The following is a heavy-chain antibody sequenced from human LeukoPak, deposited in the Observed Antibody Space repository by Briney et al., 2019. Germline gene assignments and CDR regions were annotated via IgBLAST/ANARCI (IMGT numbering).Heavy chain of an antibody. CDR1: GFTFSSYA. Sequence: PGGSLRLSCAASGFTFSSYAMSWVRQAPGKGLEWVSAISGSGGTTYYADSVKGRFTISRDNSKITLYLQMNSLGAEDTAVYYCAKESEAGTTVTTLDYWGQGTLVTVSS. CDR3: AKESEAGTTVTTLDY. CDR2: ISGSGGTT. V-gene: IGHV3-23*01. D-gene: IGHD4-17*01. J-gene: IGHJ4*02.